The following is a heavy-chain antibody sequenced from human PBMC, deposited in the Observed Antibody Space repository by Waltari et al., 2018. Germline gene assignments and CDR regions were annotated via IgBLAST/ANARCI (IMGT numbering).Heavy chain of an antibody. J-gene: IGHJ3*02. V-gene: IGHV4-34*01. CDR1: GGSFSGYY. Sequence: QVQLQQWGAGLLKPSETLSLTCAVYGGSFSGYYWSWIRQPPGKGLEWIGEINHSGSTNDNPSLKSRVTISVDTSKNQFSLKLSSVTAADTAVYYCARAVYKGISSGSDAFDIWGQGTMVTVSS. CDR2: INHSGST. D-gene: IGHD6-6*01. CDR3: ARAVYKGISSGSDAFDI.